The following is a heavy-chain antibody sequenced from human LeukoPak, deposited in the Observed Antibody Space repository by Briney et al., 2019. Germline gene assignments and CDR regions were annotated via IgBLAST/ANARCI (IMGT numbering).Heavy chain of an antibody. CDR3: ARDPSRGIAAAGIDY. V-gene: IGHV1-46*03. Sequence: ASVKVSCKASGYTFTSYYMHWVRQAPGQGLEWMGIINPSGGSTSYAQKFQGRVTMTRDTSTSTVYMELSSLRSEDTAVYYCARDPSRGIAAAGIDYWGQGTLVSVSS. CDR2: INPSGGST. J-gene: IGHJ4*02. CDR1: GYTFTSYY. D-gene: IGHD6-13*01.